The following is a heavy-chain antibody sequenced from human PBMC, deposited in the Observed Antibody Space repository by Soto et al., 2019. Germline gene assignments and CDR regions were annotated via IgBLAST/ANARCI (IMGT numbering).Heavy chain of an antibody. CDR2: ISAYNGNT. D-gene: IGHD3-9*01. J-gene: IGHJ4*02. Sequence: ASVKVSCKASGYTFTSYGISWVRQAPGQGLEWMGWISAYNGNTNYAQKLQGRVTMTTDTSTSTAYMELRSLRSDDTAVYYCARVMDYDILTGYQYYFDYWGQGTLVTVSS. V-gene: IGHV1-18*01. CDR1: GYTFTSYG. CDR3: ARVMDYDILTGYQYYFDY.